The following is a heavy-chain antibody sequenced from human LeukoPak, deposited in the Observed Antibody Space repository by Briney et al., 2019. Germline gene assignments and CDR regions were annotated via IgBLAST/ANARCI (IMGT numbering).Heavy chain of an antibody. CDR2: IKSKTDGGTT. D-gene: IGHD6-13*01. CDR1: GFTFSNAW. CDR3: TTDESSWYGWFDP. J-gene: IGHJ5*02. Sequence: PGGSLRLSCAASGFTFSNAWMSWVRQAPGKGPEWVGRIKSKTDGGTTDYAAPVKGRFTISRDDSKNTLYLQMNSLKTEDTAVYYCTTDESSWYGWFDPWGQGTLVTVSS. V-gene: IGHV3-15*01.